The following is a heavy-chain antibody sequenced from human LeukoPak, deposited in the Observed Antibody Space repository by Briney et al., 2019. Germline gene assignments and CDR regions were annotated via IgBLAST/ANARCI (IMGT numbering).Heavy chain of an antibody. V-gene: IGHV4-59*01. D-gene: IGHD1-26*01. CDR2: IYYSGST. CDR3: ARGDVVYYHIDY. J-gene: IGHJ4*02. CDR1: GGSISSYY. Sequence: KPSETLSLTCTVSGGSISSYYWSWIRQPPGKGLEWIGYIYYSGSTNYNPSLKSRVTISVDTSKNQFSLKLSSVTAADTAVYYCARGDVVYYHIDYWGQGTLVTVSS.